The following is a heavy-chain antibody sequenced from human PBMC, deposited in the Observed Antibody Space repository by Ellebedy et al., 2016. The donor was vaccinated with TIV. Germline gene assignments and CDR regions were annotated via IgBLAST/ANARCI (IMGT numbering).Heavy chain of an antibody. CDR2: IYYSGST. CDR3: ASGPYDSSGYYYFDY. Sequence: SETLSLTXAVYGGSFSGYYWSWIRQHPGKGLEWIGYIYYSGSTYYNPSLKSRVTISVDTSKNQFSLKLSSVTAADTAVYYCASGPYDSSGYYYFDYWGQGTLVTVSS. J-gene: IGHJ4*02. V-gene: IGHV4-31*11. CDR1: GGSFSGYY. D-gene: IGHD3-22*01.